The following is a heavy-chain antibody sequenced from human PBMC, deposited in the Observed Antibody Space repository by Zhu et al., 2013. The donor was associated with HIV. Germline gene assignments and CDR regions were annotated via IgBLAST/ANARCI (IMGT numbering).Heavy chain of an antibody. CDR3: ARGHYYGSGSFYNGDAFDV. D-gene: IGHD3-10*01. CDR1: GYPFISYY. V-gene: IGHV1-2*02. J-gene: IGHJ3*01. CDR2: INPNNGAT. Sequence: VRLVQSGAEVKKPGASVNISCKASGYPFISYYVHWVRQAPGQGLEWVGYINPNNGATNYAQKFQDRVTMARDTSVNTVYLDFHSLRFDDTAIYYCARGHYYGSGSFYNGDAFDVWGQETMVTVSS.